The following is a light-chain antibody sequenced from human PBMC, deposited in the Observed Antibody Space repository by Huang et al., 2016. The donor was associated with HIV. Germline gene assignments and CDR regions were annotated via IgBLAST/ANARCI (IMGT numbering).Light chain of an antibody. CDR3: QQYNSYPYT. CDR2: KAS. Sequence: DIQMTQSPSTLSASVGDRVTITCRASQSISSWLAWYQQKPGKAPKLPISKASSLESGVPSRFSGSGSGTDFTLTISSMQPDDLATYHCQQYNSYPYTFGQGTKLEIK. CDR1: QSISSW. V-gene: IGKV1-5*03. J-gene: IGKJ2*01.